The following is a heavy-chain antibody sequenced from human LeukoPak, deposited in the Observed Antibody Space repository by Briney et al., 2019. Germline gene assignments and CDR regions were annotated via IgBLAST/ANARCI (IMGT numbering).Heavy chain of an antibody. Sequence: GGSLRLSCAASGFTFSDYDMHRVRQATGKGLEWVSAIGTAGDTYYPGSVKGRFTISRENAKNSLYLQMNSLRAEDTAVYYCARGENLVRGVTTGGFGYWGQGTLVTVSS. D-gene: IGHD3-10*01. CDR2: IGTAGDT. J-gene: IGHJ4*02. CDR1: GFTFSDYD. V-gene: IGHV3-13*01. CDR3: ARGENLVRGVTTGGFGY.